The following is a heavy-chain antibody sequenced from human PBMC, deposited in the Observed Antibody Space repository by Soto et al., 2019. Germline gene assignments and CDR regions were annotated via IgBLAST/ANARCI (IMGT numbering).Heavy chain of an antibody. CDR1: GGSISSGGSY. D-gene: IGHD2-15*01. Sequence: TSETLSLTCTVSGGSISSGGSYWSWIRQHPGKGLEWIGYISYSGSTYYNPSLKSRFIISVDTSKNQFSLKLSSVTAADTAVYYCARRYGGTFDYWGQGTLVTVSS. CDR2: ISYSGST. J-gene: IGHJ4*02. CDR3: ARRYGGTFDY. V-gene: IGHV4-31*03.